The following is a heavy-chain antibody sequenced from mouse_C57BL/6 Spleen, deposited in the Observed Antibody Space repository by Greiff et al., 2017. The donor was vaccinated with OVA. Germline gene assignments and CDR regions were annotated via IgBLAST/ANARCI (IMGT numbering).Heavy chain of an antibody. CDR3: AGGLRRYFDV. Sequence: QVHVKQPGAELVKPGASVKLSCKASGYTFTSYWMHWVKQRPGQGLEWIGMIHPNSGSTNYNEKFKSKATLTVDKSSSTAYMQLSSLTSEDSAVYYCAGGLRRYFDVWGTGTTVTVSS. J-gene: IGHJ1*03. V-gene: IGHV1-64*01. CDR1: GYTFTSYW. CDR2: IHPNSGST. D-gene: IGHD2-4*01.